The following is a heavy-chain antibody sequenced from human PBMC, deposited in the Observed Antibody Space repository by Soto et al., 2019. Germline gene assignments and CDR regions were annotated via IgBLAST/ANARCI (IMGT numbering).Heavy chain of an antibody. J-gene: IGHJ6*02. V-gene: IGHV4-59*08. CDR1: GGSIISYY. CDR2: IYYSGST. D-gene: IGHD3-16*01. CDR3: ARRATFYTGTYYYYGMDV. Sequence: SETLSLTCTVSGGSIISYYWSWIRQPPWKGLEWIGYIYYSGSTNYNPSLKSRVTISVDTSKNQFSLKLSSVTAADTAVYYCARRATFYTGTYYYYGMDVWGQGTTVTVS.